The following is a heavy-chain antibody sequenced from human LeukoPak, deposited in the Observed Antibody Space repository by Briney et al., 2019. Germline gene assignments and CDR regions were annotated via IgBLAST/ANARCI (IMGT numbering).Heavy chain of an antibody. J-gene: IGHJ4*02. CDR1: GFTFSDYY. V-gene: IGHV3-11*01. D-gene: IGHD3-10*01. CDR3: ARDSGSQDFDY. CDR2: ISSSGSII. Sequence: GGSLRLSCAASGFTFSDYYMSWIRQASGKGLEWVSYISSSGSIIYYADSVKGRFTISRDNAKKSLYLQMNSLRAEDTAVYYCARDSGSQDFDYWGQGTLVTVSS.